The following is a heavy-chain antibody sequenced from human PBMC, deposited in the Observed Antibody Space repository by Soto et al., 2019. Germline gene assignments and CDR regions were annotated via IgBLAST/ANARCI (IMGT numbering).Heavy chain of an antibody. CDR2: INPNSGGT. CDR3: ARDAGNRTTVTTSPSYFDY. CDR1: GYTFTGYY. Sequence: GASVKVSCKASGYTFTGYYMHWVRQAPGQGLEWMGWINPNSGGTNYAQKFQGWVTMTRDTSISTAYMELSRLRSDDTAVYYCARDAGNRTTVTTSPSYFDYWGQGTLVTVSS. D-gene: IGHD4-17*01. J-gene: IGHJ4*02. V-gene: IGHV1-2*04.